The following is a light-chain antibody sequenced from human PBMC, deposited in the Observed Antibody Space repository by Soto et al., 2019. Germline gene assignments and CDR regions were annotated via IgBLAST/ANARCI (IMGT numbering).Light chain of an antibody. Sequence: DIQMTQSPSTLSGSVGDRVTITCRASQTISSWLAWYQQKTGKAPKLLIYNASTLKSGVPSRCSGSGSGTEFTITISSLQYEDFAVYYCQQYSNWTPVTFGPGTKVHI. CDR3: QQYSNWTPVT. CDR1: QTISSW. CDR2: NAS. J-gene: IGKJ3*01. V-gene: IGKV1-5*03.